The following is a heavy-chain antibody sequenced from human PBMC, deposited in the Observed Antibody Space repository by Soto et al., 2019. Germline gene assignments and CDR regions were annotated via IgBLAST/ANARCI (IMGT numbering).Heavy chain of an antibody. CDR2: ISGYNGNT. Sequence: QVQVVQSGAEVKKPGASAKVSCKTSGYTFTSYDISWVRQAPGQGLEWMGWISGYNGNTNYAQKLQGRVTMTTDTSTSTAYLELRSLRSDDTDVYYCARESATTHDGFDIWGQGTMVIVSS. CDR1: GYTFTSYD. CDR3: ARESATTHDGFDI. V-gene: IGHV1-18*01. D-gene: IGHD4-17*01. J-gene: IGHJ3*02.